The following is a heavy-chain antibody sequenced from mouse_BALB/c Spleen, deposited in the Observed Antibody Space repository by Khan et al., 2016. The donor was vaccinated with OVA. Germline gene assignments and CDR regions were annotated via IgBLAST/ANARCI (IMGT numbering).Heavy chain of an antibody. J-gene: IGHJ2*01. CDR1: GYSITSGYG. CDR3: ARTARIKY. CDR2: ISYSGST. Sequence: VQLKESGPGLVKPSQSLSLTCTVTGYSITSGYGWNWIRQFPGNKLEWMGYISYSGSTNYNPSLKSRISITRDTSKNQFFLQLNSVTTEDTATYYYARTARIKYWGQGTTRTVSS. V-gene: IGHV3-2*02. D-gene: IGHD1-2*01.